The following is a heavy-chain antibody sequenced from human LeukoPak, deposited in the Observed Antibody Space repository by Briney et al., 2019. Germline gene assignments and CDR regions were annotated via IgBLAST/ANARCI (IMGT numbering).Heavy chain of an antibody. CDR3: ARVTGRDCSGGSCYRYWYFDL. CDR1: GGTFSSYA. V-gene: IGHV1-69*05. D-gene: IGHD2-15*01. Sequence: SVKVSCKASGGTFSSYAISWVRQAPGQGLEWMGGIIPIFGTANYAQKFQCRVTITTDESTSTAYMELSSLRSEDTAVYYCARVTGRDCSGGSCYRYWYFDLWGRGTLVTVSS. J-gene: IGHJ2*01. CDR2: IIPIFGTA.